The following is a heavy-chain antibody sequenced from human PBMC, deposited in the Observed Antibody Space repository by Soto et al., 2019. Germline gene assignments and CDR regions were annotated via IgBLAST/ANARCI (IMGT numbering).Heavy chain of an antibody. CDR3: ARDILYYYGSSGYYYEGHYYYGMDV. CDR2: IYSGGST. V-gene: IGHV3-53*01. CDR1: GFTVSSNY. J-gene: IGHJ6*02. D-gene: IGHD3-22*01. Sequence: GGSLRLSCAASGFTVSSNYMSWVRQAPGKGLEWVSVIYSGGSTYYADSVKGRFTISRDNSKNTLYLQMNSLRAEDTAVYYCARDILYYYGSSGYYYEGHYYYGMDVWGQGTTVTVS.